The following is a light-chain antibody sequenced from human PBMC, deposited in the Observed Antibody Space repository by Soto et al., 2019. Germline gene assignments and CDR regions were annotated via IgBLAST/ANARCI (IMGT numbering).Light chain of an antibody. V-gene: IGKV1-5*03. CDR3: QQYNTYSC. CDR1: QSISSR. Sequence: DIQMTQSPPILSASVGDRVTMTCRASQSISSRLAWYQQKPGRAPNLLIYKSTTVETAVPSRFSGSGSGTEFTLTISSLQPDDFATYYCQQYNTYSCFGRRTKVDMK. CDR2: KST. J-gene: IGKJ3*01.